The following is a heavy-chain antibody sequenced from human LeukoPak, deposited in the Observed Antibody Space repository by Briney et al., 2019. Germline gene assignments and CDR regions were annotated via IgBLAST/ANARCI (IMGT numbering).Heavy chain of an antibody. CDR1: GFTFSSCG. CDR3: AKDRSPSNWNYYFDS. D-gene: IGHD1-7*01. Sequence: TGGSLRLPCAASGFTFSSCGMHWVRQAPGKGLEWVAFIPYDGSNKYYADSVKGRFTISRDNSKNTLYLQTNSLRVDDTAVYYCAKDRSPSNWNYYFDSWGQGTLVTVSS. V-gene: IGHV3-30*02. J-gene: IGHJ4*02. CDR2: IPYDGSNK.